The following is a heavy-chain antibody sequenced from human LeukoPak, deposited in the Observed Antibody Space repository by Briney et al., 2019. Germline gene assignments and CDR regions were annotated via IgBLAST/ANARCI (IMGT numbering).Heavy chain of an antibody. V-gene: IGHV1-69*06. CDR3: ARIFGYCSGGSCYG. D-gene: IGHD2-15*01. J-gene: IGHJ4*02. CDR1: GGTFSSYA. Sequence: SVKVSCKASGGTFSSYAISWVRQAPGQGLEWMGGIIPIFGTANYAQKFQGRVTVTADKSTSTAYMELSSLRSEDTAVYYCARIFGYCSGGSCYGWGQGTLVTVSS. CDR2: IIPIFGTA.